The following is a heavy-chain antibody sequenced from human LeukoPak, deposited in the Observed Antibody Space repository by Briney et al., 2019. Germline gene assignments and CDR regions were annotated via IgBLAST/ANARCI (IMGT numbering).Heavy chain of an antibody. Sequence: GGSLRLSCAASGFTFSSYAMNWVRQAPGRGLEWVSSISSSSSYIYYADSVKGRFTISRDNAKNSLYLQMNSLRAEDTAVYYCARVVYGDYSYFQHWGQGTLVTVSS. CDR2: ISSSSSYI. CDR3: ARVVYGDYSYFQH. D-gene: IGHD4-17*01. V-gene: IGHV3-21*01. J-gene: IGHJ1*01. CDR1: GFTFSSYA.